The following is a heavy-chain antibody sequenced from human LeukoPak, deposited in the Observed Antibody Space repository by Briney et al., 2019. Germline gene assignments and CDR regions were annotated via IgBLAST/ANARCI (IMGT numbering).Heavy chain of an antibody. CDR3: AREAFNYGDHYFDY. CDR2: MNSDGSST. J-gene: IGHJ4*02. V-gene: IGHV3-74*01. D-gene: IGHD4-17*01. CDR1: GFTLSSYW. Sequence: GSLRLSCAASGFTLSSYWMHWVRQAPGKGLVWVSRMNSDGSSTTYADSVKGRFTISRDNAKNALYLQMSSLRAEDTAVYHCAREAFNYGDHYFDYWGQGTLVTASS.